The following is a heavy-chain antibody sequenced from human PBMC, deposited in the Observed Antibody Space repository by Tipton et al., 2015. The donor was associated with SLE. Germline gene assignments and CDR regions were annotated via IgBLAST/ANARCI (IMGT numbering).Heavy chain of an antibody. V-gene: IGHV4-39*07. Sequence: TLSLTCTVSGGSISSSNHHWGWIRQPPGKGLEYIGIIYYVGRTYYNPSLKSRLSISVDTSKNQFSLNLNSLTAADTAVYYCARVGFDYYGSGSFKFDPWGQGTLVSVSS. J-gene: IGHJ5*02. CDR1: GGSISSSNHH. CDR3: ARVGFDYYGSGSFKFDP. CDR2: IYYVGRT. D-gene: IGHD3-10*01.